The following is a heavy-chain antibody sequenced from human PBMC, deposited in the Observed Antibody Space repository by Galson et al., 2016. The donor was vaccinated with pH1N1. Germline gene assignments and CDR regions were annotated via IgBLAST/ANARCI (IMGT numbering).Heavy chain of an antibody. CDR3: ARDSGSTLFHNYGMDV. CDR2: TYYRSKWYN. D-gene: IGHD3-22*01. Sequence: CAISGDSVSSTNCAWDWIRQSPSRGLEWLGRTYYRSKWYNDYAVSVQSRITINPDTSKNQLSLHLNSVTPEDTAVYYCARDSGSTLFHNYGMDVWGQGTTVIVSS. CDR1: GDSVSSTNCA. V-gene: IGHV6-1*01. J-gene: IGHJ6*02.